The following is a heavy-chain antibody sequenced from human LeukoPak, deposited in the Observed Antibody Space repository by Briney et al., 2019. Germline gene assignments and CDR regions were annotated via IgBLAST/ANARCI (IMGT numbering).Heavy chain of an antibody. CDR1: GGSISSGDYY. D-gene: IGHD4-17*01. J-gene: IGHJ5*02. V-gene: IGHV4-30-4*08. CDR3: ARASPTNWFDP. CDR2: IYYSGST. Sequence: SQTLSLTCTVSGGSISSGDYYWSWIRQPPGKGLEWIGYIYYSGSTYYNPSLKSRVTISVDTSRNQFSLKLSSVTAADTAVYYCARASPTNWFDPWGQGTLVTVSS.